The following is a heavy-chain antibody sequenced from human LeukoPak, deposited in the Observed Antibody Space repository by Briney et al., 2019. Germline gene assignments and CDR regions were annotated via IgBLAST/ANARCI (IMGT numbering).Heavy chain of an antibody. CDR1: GGTFSSYA. J-gene: IGHJ4*02. V-gene: IGHV1-69*06. D-gene: IGHD5-18*01. CDR2: IIPIFGTA. Sequence: SVKVSCKASGGTFSSYAISWVRPPPGQGLEWMGGIIPIFGTANYAQKFQGRVTITADKSTSTGYMELSSLRSEDTAVYYSARGDVDTAMVLGAYFDYWGQGTLVTVSS. CDR3: ARGDVDTAMVLGAYFDY.